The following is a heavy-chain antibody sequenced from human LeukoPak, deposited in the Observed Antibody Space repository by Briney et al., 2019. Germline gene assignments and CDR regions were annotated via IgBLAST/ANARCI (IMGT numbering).Heavy chain of an antibody. CDR2: IHHSGGT. V-gene: IGHV4-4*02. Sequence: SETLSLTCTVSGASLSRNWWSWVRQPPGEGLEWIGEIHHSGGTNYNPPLKSRVTMSLDNSNNHFSLKLSSVTAADTAVYYCARVGSGWSDYYYYYMDVWGKGTTVTVSS. J-gene: IGHJ6*03. D-gene: IGHD6-19*01. CDR3: ARVGSGWSDYYYYYMDV. CDR1: GASLSRNW.